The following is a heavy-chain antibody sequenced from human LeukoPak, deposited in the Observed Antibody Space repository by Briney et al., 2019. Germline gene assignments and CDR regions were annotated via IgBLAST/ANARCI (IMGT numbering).Heavy chain of an antibody. CDR2: IRYDGSNK. V-gene: IGHV3-30*02. D-gene: IGHD3-16*02. Sequence: GGSLRLSCAASGFTFSSYGMHWVRQAPGKGLEWVAFIRYDGSNKYYADSVKGRFTISRDNSKNTLYLQMNSLRAEDTAVYYCAKGGRGDYVWGSYRPPYYFDYWGQGTLVTVSS. CDR1: GFTFSSYG. J-gene: IGHJ4*02. CDR3: AKGGRGDYVWGSYRPPYYFDY.